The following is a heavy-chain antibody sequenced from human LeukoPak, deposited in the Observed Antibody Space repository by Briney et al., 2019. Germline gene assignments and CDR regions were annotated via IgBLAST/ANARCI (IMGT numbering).Heavy chain of an antibody. CDR1: GYTFTGYY. V-gene: IGHV1-2*02. Sequence: ASVKVSCKASGYTFTGYYMHWVQQAPGQGLEWMGWINPNSGGTNYAQKFQGRVTMTRDTSISTAYMELSRLRSDDTAVYYCARGYDFWSGYPPYYYYGMDVWGQGTTVTVSS. D-gene: IGHD3-3*01. J-gene: IGHJ6*02. CDR3: ARGYDFWSGYPPYYYYGMDV. CDR2: INPNSGGT.